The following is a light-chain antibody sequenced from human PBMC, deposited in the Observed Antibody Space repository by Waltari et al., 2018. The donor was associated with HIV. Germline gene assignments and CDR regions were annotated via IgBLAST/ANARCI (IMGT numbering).Light chain of an antibody. CDR2: GNS. CDR3: QSYDSSLSGSV. Sequence: QSVLTQPPSVSGAPGQRVTISCSGSRSNIGARFDVHWYQQIPGPAPKLLIYGNSNRPSGVPDGFSVSKSGTSASLAITGLQAEDEADYYCQSYDSSLSGSVFGGGTKLTVL. V-gene: IGLV1-40*01. CDR1: RSNIGARFD. J-gene: IGLJ3*02.